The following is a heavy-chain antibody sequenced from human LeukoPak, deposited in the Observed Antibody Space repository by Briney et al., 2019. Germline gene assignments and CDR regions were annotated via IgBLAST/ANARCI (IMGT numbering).Heavy chain of an antibody. CDR2: IYYSGST. V-gene: IGHV4-59*12. D-gene: IGHD6-6*01. J-gene: IGHJ4*02. CDR3: ARVHRIAARSRYYFDY. CDR1: RGSISSYY. Sequence: TSETLSLTCTVSRGSISSYYWSWIRQHPGKGLEWLGSIYYSGSTNYNPSLKSRVTISVDTSKNQFSLKLSSVTAADTAVYYCARVHRIAARSRYYFDYWGQGTLVTVSS.